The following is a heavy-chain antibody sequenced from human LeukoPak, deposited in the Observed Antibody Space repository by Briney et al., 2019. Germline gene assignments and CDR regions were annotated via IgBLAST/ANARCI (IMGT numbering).Heavy chain of an antibody. CDR3: ARGALGEFDY. J-gene: IGHJ4*02. V-gene: IGHV4-61*01. D-gene: IGHD3-10*01. CDR1: GGSVSSGSYF. Sequence: SETLSLTCTVSGGSVSSGSYFWTWIRQPPGKGLDWIGYIYYSGTTNYNPSLKSRVTISVDTSKNQFSLKLSSVTAADTAVYHCARGALGEFDYWGQGTLVTVSS. CDR2: IYYSGTT.